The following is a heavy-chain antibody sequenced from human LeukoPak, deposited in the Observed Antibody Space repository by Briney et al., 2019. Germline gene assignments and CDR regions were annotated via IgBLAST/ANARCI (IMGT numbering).Heavy chain of an antibody. J-gene: IGHJ5*02. D-gene: IGHD2-2*02. V-gene: IGHV5-51*01. CDR3: ARGPYAYTSSATLGSYDWFDP. CDR2: IYPGDSHT. Sequence: GESLKISCKGSGYSFPNYWIGWVRQMPGKGLEWMGIIYPGDSHTRYSPSFQDQVTISVDKSISTAYLQWSSLKASDTAMYYCARGPYAYTSSATLGSYDWFDPWGQGSLVTVSS. CDR1: GYSFPNYW.